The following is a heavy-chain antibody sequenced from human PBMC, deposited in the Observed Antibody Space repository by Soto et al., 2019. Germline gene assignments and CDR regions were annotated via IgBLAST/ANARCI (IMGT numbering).Heavy chain of an antibody. CDR2: IKSNSANGTP. D-gene: IGHD6-19*01. V-gene: IGHV3-15*07. J-gene: IGHJ5*02. CDR3: ATHWGAYSSGWP. CDR1: VSGLTIPG. Sequence: EVQLVESGGGLVEPGGSLGLSVAASVSGLTIPGINGFRQAQGKGLEWAARIKSNSANGTPGYAAPVKGRFTISRDDSKNMLYLEMDSLKPEDTGIYYCATHWGAYSSGWPWGQGTLVTVSS.